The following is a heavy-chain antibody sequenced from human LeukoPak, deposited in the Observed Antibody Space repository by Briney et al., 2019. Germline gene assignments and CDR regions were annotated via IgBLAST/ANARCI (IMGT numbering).Heavy chain of an antibody. D-gene: IGHD3-3*01. CDR3: ARYYDFWSGYSGAGRFDP. CDR2: INPNSGGT. V-gene: IGHV1-2*02. Sequence: GASVKVSCEASGYTFTGYYMHWVRQAPGQGLEWLGWINPNSGGTNYAQKFQGRVTMTRDTSISTAYMELSRLRSDDTAVYYCARYYDFWSGYSGAGRFDPWGQGTLVTVSS. J-gene: IGHJ5*02. CDR1: GYTFTGYY.